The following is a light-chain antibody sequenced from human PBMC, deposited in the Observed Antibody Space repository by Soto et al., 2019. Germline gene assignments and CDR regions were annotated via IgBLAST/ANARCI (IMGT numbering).Light chain of an antibody. Sequence: EIVLTQSPGTLSLSPGERATLSCRASQTVSSNYLAWYQQKPGQAPRLLIYAASTRATGIPDRFSGSGSGTDLTISISRLEPEDFAVYYCQLYGTSPKPFGQGTKVDIK. CDR3: QLYGTSPKP. J-gene: IGKJ1*01. V-gene: IGKV3-20*01. CDR2: AAS. CDR1: QTVSSNY.